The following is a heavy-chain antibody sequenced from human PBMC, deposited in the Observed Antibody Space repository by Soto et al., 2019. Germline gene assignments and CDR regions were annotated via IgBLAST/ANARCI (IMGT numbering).Heavy chain of an antibody. J-gene: IGHJ5*02. CDR2: ISAYNGNT. D-gene: IGHD3-10*01. CDR1: GYTFTSYG. V-gene: IGHV1-18*01. Sequence: GASVKVSCKASGYTFTSYGISWVRQAPGQGLEWMGWISAYNGNTNYAQQLRDRVTMTTDTSTSTAYMELRSLRSDDTAVYYCARDFLWFGEPPLFDPWGQGTLVTVSS. CDR3: ARDFLWFGEPPLFDP.